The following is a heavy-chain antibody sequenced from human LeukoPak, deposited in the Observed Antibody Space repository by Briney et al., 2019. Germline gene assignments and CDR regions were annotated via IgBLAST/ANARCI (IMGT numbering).Heavy chain of an antibody. Sequence: GGSLRLSCAASGFTFSSYAMHWVRQAPGKGLEWVAVISYDGSNKYYADSVKGRFTISRGNSKNTLYLQMNSLRAEDTAVYYCARFPGEQQLVRTYYFDYWGQGTLVTVSS. D-gene: IGHD6-13*01. J-gene: IGHJ4*02. V-gene: IGHV3-30-3*01. CDR2: ISYDGSNK. CDR1: GFTFSSYA. CDR3: ARFPGEQQLVRTYYFDY.